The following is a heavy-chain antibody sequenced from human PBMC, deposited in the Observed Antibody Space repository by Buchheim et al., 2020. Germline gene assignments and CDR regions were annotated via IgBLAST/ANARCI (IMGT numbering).Heavy chain of an antibody. V-gene: IGHV4-4*02. CDR2: IYHSGST. D-gene: IGHD3-22*01. CDR3: ARAVGLYYYQSSGLRGFFDY. J-gene: IGHJ4*02. CDR1: GGSISSDNW. Sequence: QVQLQESGPGLVKPSGTLSLTCAVSGGSISSDNWWTWVRQSPGKGLEWIGEIYHSGSTNCNPSLRSRVTISVDKSTNQFSLKLTSVTAADTAVYYCARAVGLYYYQSSGLRGFFDYWGPG.